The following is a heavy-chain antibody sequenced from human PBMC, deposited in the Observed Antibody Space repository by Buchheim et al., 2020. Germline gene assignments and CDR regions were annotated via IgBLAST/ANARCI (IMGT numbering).Heavy chain of an antibody. CDR2: IIPILGIA. J-gene: IGHJ6*02. D-gene: IGHD5-18*01. V-gene: IGHV1-69*04. CDR3: VRDEAARTSHYYYYYGMDV. Sequence: QVQLVQSGAEVKKPGSSVKVSCKSSGGTFSSYAISWVRQAPGQGLEWMGRIIPILGIANYAQKFQGRVTITADKSTSTAYMELSSLRSEDTAVYYCVRDEAARTSHYYYYYGMDVWGQGTT. CDR1: GGTFSSYA.